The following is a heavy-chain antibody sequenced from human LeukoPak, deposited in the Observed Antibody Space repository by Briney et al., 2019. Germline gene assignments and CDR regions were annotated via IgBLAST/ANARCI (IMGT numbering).Heavy chain of an antibody. V-gene: IGHV4-4*07. D-gene: IGHD3-3*01. J-gene: IGHJ6*03. CDR3: ARGPGITIPTHYYYYYMDV. CDR1: GGSISSYY. CDR2: IYTSGST. Sequence: PSETLSLTCTVSGGSISSYYWSWIRQPAGKGLEWIGRIYTSGSTNYNPSLKSRVTMSVDTSKNQFSLKLSSVTAADTAVYYCARGPGITIPTHYYYYYMDVWGKGTTVTVSS.